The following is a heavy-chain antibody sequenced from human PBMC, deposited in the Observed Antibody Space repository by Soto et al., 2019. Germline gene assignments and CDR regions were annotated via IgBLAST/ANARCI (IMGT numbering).Heavy chain of an antibody. CDR3: ARQSRYYSDSIGYSHF. CDR1: GASISSGGYS. CDR2: ISYSGST. Sequence: PSETLALTCTVSGASISSGGYSWSWIRQHPGKGLEWIGYISYSGSTYYNPSLKSRVTISVDTSKNQFSLTLSSVTAADTAVYYCARQSRYYSDSIGYSHFWSQGTLVTIS. D-gene: IGHD3-22*01. V-gene: IGHV4-31*03. J-gene: IGHJ4*02.